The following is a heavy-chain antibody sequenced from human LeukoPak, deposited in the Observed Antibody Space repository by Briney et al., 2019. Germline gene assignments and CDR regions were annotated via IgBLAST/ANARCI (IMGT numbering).Heavy chain of an antibody. D-gene: IGHD2-21*02. CDR2: IIPIFGTA. CDR3: ARAKRGYCGGDCYPYYFDY. V-gene: IGHV1-69*01. CDR1: GGTFSSYA. Sequence: SVKVSCKASGGTFSSYAISWVRQAPGQGLEWMGGIIPIFGTANYAQKFQGRVTITADESTSTAYIELSSLRSEDTAVYYCARAKRGYCGGDCYPYYFDYWGQGTLVTVSS. J-gene: IGHJ4*02.